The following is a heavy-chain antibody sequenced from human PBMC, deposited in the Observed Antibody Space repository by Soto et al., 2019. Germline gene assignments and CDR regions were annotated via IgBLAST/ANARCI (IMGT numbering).Heavy chain of an antibody. Sequence: SETLSLTCAVSGVSISSGGYSWSWIRQPPGKGLEWIGYIYHSGSTYYNPSLKSRVTISVDRSKNQFSLKLSSVTAADTAVYYCARDGVAPFDYWGQGTLVTVSS. CDR2: IYHSGST. V-gene: IGHV4-30-2*01. CDR3: ARDGVAPFDY. CDR1: GVSISSGGYS. D-gene: IGHD2-15*01. J-gene: IGHJ4*02.